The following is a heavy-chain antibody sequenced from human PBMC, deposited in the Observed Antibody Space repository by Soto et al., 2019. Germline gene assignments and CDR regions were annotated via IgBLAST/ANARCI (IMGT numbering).Heavy chain of an antibody. Sequence: PSETLSLTCGVSDYSISSGYYWGWIRQPPGKGLEWIGSVYHSGSTYYNPSLKSRVTISVDTSKNQFSLKLSSVTAADTAVYYCARVHISSEGYYFDYWGQGTLVTVSS. J-gene: IGHJ4*02. CDR3: ARVHISSEGYYFDY. V-gene: IGHV4-38-2*01. D-gene: IGHD6-6*01. CDR1: DYSISSGYY. CDR2: VYHSGST.